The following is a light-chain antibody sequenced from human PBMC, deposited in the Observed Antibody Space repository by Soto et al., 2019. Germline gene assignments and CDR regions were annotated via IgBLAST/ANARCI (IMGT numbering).Light chain of an antibody. CDR1: SSDVGGYNY. J-gene: IGLJ1*01. V-gene: IGLV2-14*01. CDR3: NSYTSKSTGV. CDR2: EVS. Sequence: QSALTQPASVPGSPGQSITTSGTGTSSDVGGYNYASWYQQHPGKAPKLIIYEVSNRPSGVSNRFSGSKSGNTASLTISGLQAEDEADYYCNSYTSKSTGVFGTGTKLTVL.